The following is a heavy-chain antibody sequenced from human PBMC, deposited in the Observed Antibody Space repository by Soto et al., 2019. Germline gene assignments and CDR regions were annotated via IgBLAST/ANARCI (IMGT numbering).Heavy chain of an antibody. D-gene: IGHD3-22*01. J-gene: IGHJ4*02. V-gene: IGHV1-8*01. CDR3: ARGAIVSYYYDSRGYYVY. CDR1: GYTFTSYD. CDR2: MNPNSGNT. Sequence: DSVKGSCKASGYTFTSYDINWVRQATGQGLEWMGWMNPNSGNTGYAQKFQGRVTMTRNTSISTAYMELSSLRSEDTAVYYCARGAIVSYYYDSRGYYVYWDQVPLGTVST.